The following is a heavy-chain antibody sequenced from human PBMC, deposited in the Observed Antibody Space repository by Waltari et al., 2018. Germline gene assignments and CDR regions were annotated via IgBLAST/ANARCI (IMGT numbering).Heavy chain of an antibody. V-gene: IGHV3-23*04. CDR2: ISGRGGST. J-gene: IGHJ1*01. Sequence: EVQLVESGGGLVQPGGSLRLSCAASGFTFSSYAMSWVRQAPGKGLEWVSAISGRGGSTYYADSVKGRFTISRENSKNTLYLQMNSLRAEDTAVYYCAKDQRGSSWPEYFQHWGQGTLVTVSS. CDR1: GFTFSSYA. CDR3: AKDQRGSSWPEYFQH. D-gene: IGHD6-13*01.